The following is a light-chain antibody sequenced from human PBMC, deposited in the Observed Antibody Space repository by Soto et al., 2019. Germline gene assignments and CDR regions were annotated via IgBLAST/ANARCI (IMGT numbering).Light chain of an antibody. J-gene: IGLJ3*02. CDR3: SSYTSRTTA. CDR2: EVT. Sequence: QSVLTQPASVSGSPGQSITISCTGTSSDIAAYNSVSWYQHHPGKAPKLMIFEVTNRPSGVSNRFSGSKSGDTASLTISGLQVEDEAVYYCSSYTSRTTAFGGGTKVTVL. CDR1: SSDIAAYNS. V-gene: IGLV2-14*01.